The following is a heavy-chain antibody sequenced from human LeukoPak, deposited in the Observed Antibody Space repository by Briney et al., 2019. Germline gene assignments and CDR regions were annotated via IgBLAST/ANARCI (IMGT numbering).Heavy chain of an antibody. CDR1: GYTFTGYY. J-gene: IGHJ5*02. D-gene: IGHD4-11*01. CDR2: INPNSGGT. V-gene: IGHV1-2*06. CDR3: ARQRFTVTSPFDP. Sequence: ASVKVSCKASGYTFTGYYMHWVRQAPGQGLEWMGRINPNSGGTNYAQKFQGRVTMTGDTSISTAYMELSRLRSDDTAVYYCARQRFTVTSPFDPWGQGTLVTVSS.